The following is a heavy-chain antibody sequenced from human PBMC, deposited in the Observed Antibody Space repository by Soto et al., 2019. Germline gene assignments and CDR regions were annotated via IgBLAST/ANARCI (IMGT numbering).Heavy chain of an antibody. CDR3: ARGMGIVGATPDY. CDR2: INHSGST. D-gene: IGHD1-26*01. CDR1: GGSFSGYY. J-gene: IGHJ4*02. V-gene: IGHV4-34*01. Sequence: KTSETLSLTCAVYGGSFSGYYWSWIRQPPGKGLEWIGEINHSGSTNYNPSLKSRVTISVDTSKNQFSLKLSSVTAADTAVYYCARGMGIVGATPDYWGQGTLVTVSS.